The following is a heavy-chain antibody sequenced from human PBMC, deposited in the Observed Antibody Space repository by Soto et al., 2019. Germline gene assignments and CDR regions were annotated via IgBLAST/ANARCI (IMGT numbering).Heavy chain of an antibody. J-gene: IGHJ4*02. CDR3: ARGSSGVVATIFYFDY. CDR1: GGSFSGYY. Sequence: QVQLQQWGAGLLKPSETLSLTCAVYGGSFSGYYWSWIRQPPGKGLEWIGEINHSGSTNYNPSLKSRVTISVATSKNQFSLKLSSVTAADTAVYYCARGSSGVVATIFYFDYWGQGTLVTVSS. D-gene: IGHD5-12*01. CDR2: INHSGST. V-gene: IGHV4-34*01.